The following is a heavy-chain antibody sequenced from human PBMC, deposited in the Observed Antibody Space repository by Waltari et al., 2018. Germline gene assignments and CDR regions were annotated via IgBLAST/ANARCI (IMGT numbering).Heavy chain of an antibody. V-gene: IGHV1-8*03. J-gene: IGHJ4*02. CDR2: MNHNSGNT. Sequence: VQLVQSGAEVTKPGASVKVSCKASAYTFTRYDIHRVRQATGQGLEWMGWMNHNSGNTVYAQKFKGQGTITRNTSISTAYMELSSLRSEDTAVYYWARVGSSSWDFDYWGQGTLVTVSS. CDR3: ARVGSSSWDFDY. D-gene: IGHD6-13*01. CDR1: AYTFTRYD.